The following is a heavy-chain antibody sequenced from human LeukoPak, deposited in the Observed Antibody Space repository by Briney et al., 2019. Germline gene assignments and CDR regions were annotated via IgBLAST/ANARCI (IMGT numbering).Heavy chain of an antibody. CDR1: GFTVSSNY. Sequence: GGSLRLSCAASGFTVSSNYMSWVRQAPGQGLGWVSVIYSGGSTYYADSVKGRFTISRDNSKNTLYLQMNSLRVDEAAMYYCARSPGHSAYDLGYWGQGTLVTVSS. CDR3: ARSPGHSAYDLGY. D-gene: IGHD5-12*01. CDR2: IYSGGST. J-gene: IGHJ4*02. V-gene: IGHV3-66*01.